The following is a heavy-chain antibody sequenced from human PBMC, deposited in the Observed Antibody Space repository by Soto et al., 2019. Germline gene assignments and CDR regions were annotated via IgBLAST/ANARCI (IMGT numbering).Heavy chain of an antibody. Sequence: EVQLLESGGGLVQPGGSLRLSCAASGFTFSSYAMSWVRQAPGKGLEWVSAISGSGGSTYYADSVKGRFTISRDNSKNTLYLQMNSLRAEDTAVYYCAKEGDSSGYPPGYFDYWGQGTLVTVSS. V-gene: IGHV3-23*01. D-gene: IGHD3-22*01. CDR3: AKEGDSSGYPPGYFDY. J-gene: IGHJ4*02. CDR1: GFTFSSYA. CDR2: ISGSGGST.